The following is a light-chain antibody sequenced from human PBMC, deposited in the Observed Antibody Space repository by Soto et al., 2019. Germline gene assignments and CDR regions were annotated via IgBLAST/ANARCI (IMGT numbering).Light chain of an antibody. CDR3: QQYGSSPPWT. CDR1: QSVSSSY. CDR2: GAS. Sequence: PGERATLSCRASQSVSSSYLAWYQQKPGQAPRLLIYGASSRATGIPDRFSGSGSGTDFTLTISRLEPEDFAVYYCQQYGSSPPWTFGQGTKVDIK. J-gene: IGKJ1*01. V-gene: IGKV3-20*01.